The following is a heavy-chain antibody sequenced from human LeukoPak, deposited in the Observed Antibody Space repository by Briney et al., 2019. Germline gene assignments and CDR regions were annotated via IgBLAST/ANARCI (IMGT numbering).Heavy chain of an antibody. Sequence: PGGSLRLSCAASGFTFSSYGMHWVRQAPGKGLEWVAVIWYDGSNKYYADSVKGRFTISRDNSKNTLYLQMNSLRAEDTAVYYCAKGSGYYPMVYYGMDVWGQGTTVTVSS. CDR2: IWYDGSNK. V-gene: IGHV3-33*06. CDR3: AKGSGYYPMVYYGMDV. J-gene: IGHJ6*02. D-gene: IGHD3-22*01. CDR1: GFTFSSYG.